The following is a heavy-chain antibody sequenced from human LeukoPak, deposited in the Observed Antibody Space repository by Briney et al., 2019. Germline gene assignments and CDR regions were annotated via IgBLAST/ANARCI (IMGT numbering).Heavy chain of an antibody. CDR2: ISGSGGST. Sequence: GGSLRLSCAASEFTFSSFALSWVRQAPGKGLQWVSGISGSGGSTNYADSVKGRFTISRDNSKNTLYLQMNSLRAEDTAVYYCARVATGSYHFDYWGQGTLVTVSS. CDR3: ARVATGSYHFDY. D-gene: IGHD1-26*01. J-gene: IGHJ4*02. V-gene: IGHV3-23*01. CDR1: EFTFSSFA.